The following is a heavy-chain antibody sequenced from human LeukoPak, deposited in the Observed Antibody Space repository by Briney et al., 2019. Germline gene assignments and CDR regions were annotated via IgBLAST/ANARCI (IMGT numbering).Heavy chain of an antibody. CDR3: AREFHNLNDGYYYYYMDV. CDR1: VYTFTGYH. CDR2: VNPNSGGT. V-gene: IGHV1-2*02. Sequence: GASVKVSCKDSVYTFTGYHMHWVRRAPGQGLEWMGWVNPNSGGTNYAQKFQGRVTMTRDTSISTAYMELSRLRSDDTAVYYCAREFHNLNDGYYYYYMDVWGKGTTVTVSS. D-gene: IGHD1-20*01. J-gene: IGHJ6*03.